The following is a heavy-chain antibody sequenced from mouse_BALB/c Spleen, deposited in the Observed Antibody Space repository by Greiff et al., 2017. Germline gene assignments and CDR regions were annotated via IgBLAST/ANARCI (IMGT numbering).Heavy chain of an antibody. CDR2: INPSNGGT. Sequence: VQLQQSGAELVKPGASVKLSCKASGYTFTSYYMYWVKQRPGQGLEWIGEINPSNGGTNFNEKFKSKATLTVDKSSSTAYMQLSSLSSEDSAVYYCTRGYYYGSSYVPAWFAYWGQGTLVTVSA. CDR1: GYTFTSYY. D-gene: IGHD1-1*01. V-gene: IGHV1S81*02. J-gene: IGHJ3*01. CDR3: TRGYYYGSSYVPAWFAY.